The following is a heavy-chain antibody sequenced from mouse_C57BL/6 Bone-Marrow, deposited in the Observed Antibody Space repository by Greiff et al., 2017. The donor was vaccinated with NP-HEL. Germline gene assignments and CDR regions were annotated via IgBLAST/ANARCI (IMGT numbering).Heavy chain of an antibody. CDR2: ISSGGDYI. CDR3: TRSFYYGSSYWYFDV. J-gene: IGHJ1*03. CDR1: GFTFSSYA. V-gene: IGHV5-9-1*02. D-gene: IGHD1-1*01. Sequence: EVKLQESGEGLVKPGGSLKLSCAASGFTFSSYAMSWVRQTPEKRLEWVAYISSGGDYIYYADTVKGRFTISRDNARNTLYLQMSSLKSEDTAMYYCTRSFYYGSSYWYFDVWGTGTTGTVSS.